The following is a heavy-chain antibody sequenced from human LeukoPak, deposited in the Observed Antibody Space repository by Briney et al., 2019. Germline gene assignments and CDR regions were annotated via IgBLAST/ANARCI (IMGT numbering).Heavy chain of an antibody. V-gene: IGHV3-23*01. D-gene: IGHD3-10*01. J-gene: IGHJ4*02. CDR3: AREKGRGVISPYFDY. CDR1: GFTFSSYG. Sequence: GGSLRLSCAASGFTFSSYGMSWVRQAPGKGLEWVSAISGSGGSTYYADSVKGRFIISRDNSKNTLSLQMNSLRAEDTAVYYCAREKGRGVISPYFDYWGQGTLVTVSS. CDR2: ISGSGGST.